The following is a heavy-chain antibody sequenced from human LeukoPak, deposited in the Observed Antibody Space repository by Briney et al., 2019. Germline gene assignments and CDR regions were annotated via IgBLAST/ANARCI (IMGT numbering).Heavy chain of an antibody. Sequence: GGSLRLSCAASGFTVSSNYMSWVRQAPGKGLEWVSVIYSGGSTYYADSVKGRFTISRDNSKNTLYLQMNSLRAEDTAVYYCAKSQGLLHPRDQTFDYWGQGTLVTVSS. CDR1: GFTVSSNY. CDR2: IYSGGST. J-gene: IGHJ4*02. D-gene: IGHD3-3*01. CDR3: AKSQGLLHPRDQTFDY. V-gene: IGHV3-53*01.